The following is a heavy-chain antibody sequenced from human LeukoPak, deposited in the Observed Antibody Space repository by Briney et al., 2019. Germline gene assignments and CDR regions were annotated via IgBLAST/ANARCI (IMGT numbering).Heavy chain of an antibody. Sequence: ASVKVSCKASGYTFTSYDINWVRQATGQGLEWMVWMNPNSGNTGYAQKSQGRVTMTRNTSISTAYMELSSRRSEDTAVYYCARATGDLYYYYYYYMAVWGKGTTVTVSS. V-gene: IGHV1-8*01. CDR1: GYTFTSYD. J-gene: IGHJ6*03. CDR3: ARATGDLYYYYYYYMAV. CDR2: MNPNSGNT. D-gene: IGHD7-27*01.